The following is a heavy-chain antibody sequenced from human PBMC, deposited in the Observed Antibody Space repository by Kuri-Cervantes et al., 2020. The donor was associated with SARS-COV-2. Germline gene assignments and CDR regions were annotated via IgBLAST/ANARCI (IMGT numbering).Heavy chain of an antibody. CDR3: ARKVGAKGGYFDY. D-gene: IGHD1-26*01. Sequence: LRLSCTVSGGSISSGSYYWSWIRQPAGKGLEWIGYIYTSGSTNYNPSLKSRVTISVDTSKNQFSLKLSSVTAADTAVYYCARKVGAKGGYFDYWGQGALVTVSS. CDR1: GGSISSGSYY. J-gene: IGHJ4*02. V-gene: IGHV4-61*09. CDR2: IYTSGST.